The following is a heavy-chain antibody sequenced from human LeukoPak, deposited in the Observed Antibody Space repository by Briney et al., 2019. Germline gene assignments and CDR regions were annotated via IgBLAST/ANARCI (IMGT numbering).Heavy chain of an antibody. CDR3: ATTIAAAGKGHYYMDV. J-gene: IGHJ6*03. V-gene: IGHV3-43D*03. D-gene: IGHD6-13*01. CDR2: ISWDGGST. Sequence: GGSLRLSCAASGFTFDDYAMHWVREAPGKGLEWVSLISWDGGSTYYADSVKGRFTISRDNSKNSLYLQMNSLRAEDTALYYCATTIAAAGKGHYYMDVWGKGTTVTVSS. CDR1: GFTFDDYA.